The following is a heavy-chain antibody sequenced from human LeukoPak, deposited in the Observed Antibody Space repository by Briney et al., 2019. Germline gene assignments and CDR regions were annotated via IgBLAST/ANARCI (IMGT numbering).Heavy chain of an antibody. CDR2: INTDGSSA. J-gene: IGHJ4*02. Sequence: GGSLRLSCAASGFTFSSSWMNWVRQAPGKGLVWVSRINTDGSSANYADSGKGRFTISRDNAKNTLYLQMNSLKNEDTAVYYCAKDRVWNSFDSWGQGTLVTVSS. V-gene: IGHV3-74*01. CDR1: GFTFSSSW. D-gene: IGHD1-1*01. CDR3: AKDRVWNSFDS.